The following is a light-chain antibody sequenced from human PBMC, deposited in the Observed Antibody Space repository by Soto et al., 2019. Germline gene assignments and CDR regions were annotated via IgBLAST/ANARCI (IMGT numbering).Light chain of an antibody. CDR3: SSYTSSNTLV. Sequence: QSVLTQPASVSGSRGQSINISCSGGSSDIGGYNYVSWFQQHPGKAPKLMIYEVTNRPSGVSNRFSGSKSGSTASLTISGLQAEDEADYYCSSYTSSNTLVVGTGTKVTV. CDR1: SSDIGGYNY. J-gene: IGLJ1*01. CDR2: EVT. V-gene: IGLV2-14*01.